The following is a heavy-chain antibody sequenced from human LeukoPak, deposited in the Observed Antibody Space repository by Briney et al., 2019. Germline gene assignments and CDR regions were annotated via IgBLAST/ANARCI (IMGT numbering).Heavy chain of an antibody. CDR2: ISYSGST. CDR1: GXSISSFY. V-gene: IGHV4-59*08. Sequence: PSETLSLTCTVSGXSISSFYWSWIRQPPGKGLEWIGYISYSGSTSYNPSLKSRVTMSLDTSKNQFSLKLSSVTAADTAVYYCARRDSNSGVDPWGQGTLVTVSS. J-gene: IGHJ5*02. D-gene: IGHD2-21*02. CDR3: ARRDSNSGVDP.